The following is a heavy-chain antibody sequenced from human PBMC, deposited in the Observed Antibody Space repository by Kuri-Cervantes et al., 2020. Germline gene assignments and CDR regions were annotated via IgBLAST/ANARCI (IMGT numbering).Heavy chain of an antibody. CDR1: GFTFSDYY. CDR3: ARGVGSPPYYYMDV. CDR2: ISSSGSTI. J-gene: IGHJ6*03. D-gene: IGHD3-16*01. V-gene: IGHV3-11*04. Sequence: GESLKISCAASGFTFSDYYMSWIRQAPGKGLEWVSYISSSGSTIYYADSVKGRFTISRDNAKNSLYLQMNSLRAEDTAVYYCARGVGSPPYYYMDVWGKGTTVTVSS.